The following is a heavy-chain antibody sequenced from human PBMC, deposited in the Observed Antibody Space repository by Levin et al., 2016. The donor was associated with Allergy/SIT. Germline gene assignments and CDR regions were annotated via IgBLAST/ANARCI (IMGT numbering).Heavy chain of an antibody. CDR3: ARVVTYYDFWSGYSQADY. CDR1: GYTFTSYG. D-gene: IGHD3-3*01. CDR2: ISAYNGNT. Sequence: ASVKVSCKASGYTFTSYGISWVRQAPGQGLEWMGWISAYNGNTNYAQKLQGRVTMTTDTSTSTAYMELRSLRSDDTAVYYCARVVTYYDFWSGYSQADYWGQGTLVTVSS. J-gene: IGHJ4*02. V-gene: IGHV1-18*01.